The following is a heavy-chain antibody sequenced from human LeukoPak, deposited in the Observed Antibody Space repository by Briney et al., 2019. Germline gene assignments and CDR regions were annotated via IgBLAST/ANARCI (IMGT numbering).Heavy chain of an antibody. CDR2: VWSDGSNS. D-gene: IGHD4-17*01. J-gene: IGHJ4*01. CDR3: AKGTDFGDYSLDY. CDR1: GYTFSDFS. V-gene: IGHV3-33*06. Sequence: GGSLTLSCAASGYTFSDFSVNWVRQAPGKGLEWVALVWSDGSNSFYADSVKGRFTISKNNSRNTLFLQMNSLRAEDTAVYYCAKGTDFGDYSLDYWGDGTLVTVSS.